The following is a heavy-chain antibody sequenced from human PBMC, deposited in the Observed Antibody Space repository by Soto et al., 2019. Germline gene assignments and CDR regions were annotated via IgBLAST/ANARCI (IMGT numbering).Heavy chain of an antibody. Sequence: SETLSLTCSVSGVSMSNNNDYWGWIRQPPGKGLEWIGSIHYSETTKYNPSLKNRVSISVDTSKKKFSLRLSSVTAADTAVYYCARQVSWWVGTFDWGQGTLVTVSS. D-gene: IGHD2-15*01. V-gene: IGHV4-39*01. CDR3: ARQVSWWVGTFD. CDR2: IHYSETT. CDR1: GVSMSNNNDY. J-gene: IGHJ4*02.